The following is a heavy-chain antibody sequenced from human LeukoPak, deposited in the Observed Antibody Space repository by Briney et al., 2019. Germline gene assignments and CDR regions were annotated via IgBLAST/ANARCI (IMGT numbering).Heavy chain of an antibody. Sequence: PGGSLRLSSAASGFTFRNFAMSWVRQAPGKGLEWVSTISGSGDSTFYADSVKGRFTIARANSKNTLYLQMSSLRVEDTAVYYCAKSYGSESYSKYFFDYWGQGTLVTVSS. CDR2: ISGSGDST. CDR1: GFTFRNFA. V-gene: IGHV3-23*01. J-gene: IGHJ4*02. CDR3: AKSYGSESYSKYFFDY. D-gene: IGHD3-10*01.